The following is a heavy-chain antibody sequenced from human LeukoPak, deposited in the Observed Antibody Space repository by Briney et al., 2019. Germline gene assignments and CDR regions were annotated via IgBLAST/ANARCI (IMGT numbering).Heavy chain of an antibody. CDR2: IYHSGST. CDR1: GGSISSSNYY. Sequence: SETLSLTCTVSGGSISSSNYYWGWIRQPPRKGLEWIGYIYHSGSTYYNPSLKSRVTISVDRSKNQFSLKLSSVTAADTAVYYCASYCSSTSCYGAFDIWGQGTMVTVSS. J-gene: IGHJ3*02. V-gene: IGHV4-39*07. CDR3: ASYCSSTSCYGAFDI. D-gene: IGHD2-2*01.